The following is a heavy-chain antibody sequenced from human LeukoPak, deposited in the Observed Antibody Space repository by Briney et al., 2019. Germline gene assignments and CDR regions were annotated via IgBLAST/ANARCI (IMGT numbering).Heavy chain of an antibody. J-gene: IGHJ3*02. CDR3: AREKAAGRYDAFDI. V-gene: IGHV1-8*01. Sequence: ASVKVSCKASGYTFTSYDINWVRQATGQGLEWMGWMNPNSGNTGYAQKFRGRVTMTRNTSISTAYMELSSLRSEDTAVYYCAREKAAGRYDAFDIWAKGQWSPSLQ. CDR1: GYTFTSYD. D-gene: IGHD6-13*01. CDR2: MNPNSGNT.